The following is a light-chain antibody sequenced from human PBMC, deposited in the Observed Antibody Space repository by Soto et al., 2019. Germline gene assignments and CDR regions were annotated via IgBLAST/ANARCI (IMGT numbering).Light chain of an antibody. V-gene: IGKV1-5*01. CDR3: RQYDSEST. J-gene: IGKJ1*01. CDR2: DAS. Sequence: DIQMTQSPSTLSASLGDRVTITCRASQTISNWLAWYQQKPGKAPKVLIHDASRLESGVPSRFSGSGSGTEFTLTINNLQPDDFAIYYCRQYDSESTFGQGTKVDIK. CDR1: QTISNW.